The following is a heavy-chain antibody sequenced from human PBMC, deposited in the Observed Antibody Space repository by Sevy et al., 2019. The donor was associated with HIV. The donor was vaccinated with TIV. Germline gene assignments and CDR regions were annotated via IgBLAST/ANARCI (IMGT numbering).Heavy chain of an antibody. CDR2: ISWDGGRT. V-gene: IGHV3-43*01. Sequence: GGSLRLSCAASGFSFDDYTMHWVRQAPGQGLEWVSLISWDGGRTYYADTVQCRFTISRDNSKNSLFLQMNSLRTEDTALYFCSKVKHGSTGYYFDYWGQGTLVTVSS. D-gene: IGHD3-22*01. J-gene: IGHJ4*02. CDR3: SKVKHGSTGYYFDY. CDR1: GFSFDDYT.